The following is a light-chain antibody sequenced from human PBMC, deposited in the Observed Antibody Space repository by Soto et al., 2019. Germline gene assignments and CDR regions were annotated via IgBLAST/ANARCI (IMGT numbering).Light chain of an antibody. CDR1: SSDVGRYNY. CDR2: EVS. J-gene: IGLJ7*01. CDR3: SSYAGTNNLL. Sequence: QSVLTQPPSASGSPGQSVTISCTGTSSDVGRYNYVSWYQQHPGKAPKLMIFEVSERPSGVPGRFSGSKSGNTASLTVSWLQHEDEADYYCSSYAGTNNLLFGGGTQLTVL. V-gene: IGLV2-8*01.